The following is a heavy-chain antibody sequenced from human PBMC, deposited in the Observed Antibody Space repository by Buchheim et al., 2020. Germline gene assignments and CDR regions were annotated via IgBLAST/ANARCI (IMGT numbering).Heavy chain of an antibody. CDR2: IHHSGVS. J-gene: IGHJ4*02. Sequence: QVQLQESGPGLVKPSETLSLIRSVSGASISDYYWNWIRQSPGRGLEWIGYIHHSGVSNYNSSLESRVTSSVDMSKSEVSLRLKSVTAADTAVYFCAAGTAPRPGYWGQG. CDR3: AAGTAPRPGY. CDR1: GASISDYY. D-gene: IGHD2-21*02. V-gene: IGHV4-59*01.